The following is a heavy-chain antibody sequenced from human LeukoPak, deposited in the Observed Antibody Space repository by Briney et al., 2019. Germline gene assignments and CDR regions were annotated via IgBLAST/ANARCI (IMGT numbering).Heavy chain of an antibody. CDR1: GGSISSYY. D-gene: IGHD3-16*01. V-gene: IGHV4-59*01. Sequence: SETLSLTCTVSGGSISSYYWSWIRQPPGKGLKWIGNIYYSGYTTYSPSLRSRVTISVDTSKNQFSLKLSSVTAADTAVYYCARETSQKGAHYMDVWGKGTTVTVSS. CDR2: IYYSGYT. CDR3: ARETSQKGAHYMDV. J-gene: IGHJ6*03.